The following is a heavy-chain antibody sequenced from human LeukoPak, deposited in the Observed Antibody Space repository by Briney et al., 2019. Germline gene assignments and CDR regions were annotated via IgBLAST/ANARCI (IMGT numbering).Heavy chain of an antibody. CDR1: GYTFTTYD. J-gene: IGHJ4*02. V-gene: IGHV1-8*01. CDR3: ARANRAVFQYLFSGGLGLYYFDY. CDR2: MNPNSGNT. D-gene: IGHD3-10*02. Sequence: GASVKVSCKASGYTFTTYDINWVRQATGQGLEWMASMNPNSGNTVYAQNFQGRVTVTMNTSISTAYLELRSLTSDDTAVYYCARANRAVFQYLFSGGLGLYYFDYWGQGTLVTVSS.